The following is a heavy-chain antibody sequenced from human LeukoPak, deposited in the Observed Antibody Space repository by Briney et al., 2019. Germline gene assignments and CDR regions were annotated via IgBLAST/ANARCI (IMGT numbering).Heavy chain of an antibody. CDR1: GYTFTGYS. Sequence: SVKVSCKSSGYTFTGYSMHWVRQAPGQGLEWMGGIIPIFGTANYAQKFQGRVTITADKSTSTAYMELSSLRSEDTAVYYCASRYCSGGSCYPNYFDYWGQGTLVTVSS. CDR2: IIPIFGTA. J-gene: IGHJ4*02. D-gene: IGHD2-15*01. CDR3: ASRYCSGGSCYPNYFDY. V-gene: IGHV1-69*06.